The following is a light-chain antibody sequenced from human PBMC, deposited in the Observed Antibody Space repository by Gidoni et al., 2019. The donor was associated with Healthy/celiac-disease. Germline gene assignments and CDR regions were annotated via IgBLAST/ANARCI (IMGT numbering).Light chain of an antibody. Sequence: EIAMPHSRATLSVSPGGRVTVSCRARESVNRDLAWYQQTPGQAPRLLIYAASTRATGIPARLSGSGSGTEFALTISSLQSEEFAVYYCQQYNNWPPMYTFGQGTKLEIK. J-gene: IGKJ2*01. CDR3: QQYNNWPPMYT. V-gene: IGKV3-15*01. CDR2: AAS. CDR1: ESVNRD.